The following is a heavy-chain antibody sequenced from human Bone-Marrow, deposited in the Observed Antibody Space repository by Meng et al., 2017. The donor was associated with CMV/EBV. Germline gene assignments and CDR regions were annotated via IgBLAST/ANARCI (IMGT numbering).Heavy chain of an antibody. CDR2: INPNSGGT. Sequence: ASVKFSCKASGYTFTSYGISWVRQAPGQGLEWMGWINPNSGGTKYAQKFQGRVTMTRDTSISTAYMEMSRLRSDDTAVYYSARGLLSRRGIWSYYDFDYWGQGTLVTVSS. J-gene: IGHJ4*02. CDR3: ARGLLSRRGIWSYYDFDY. V-gene: IGHV1-2*02. CDR1: GYTFTSYG. D-gene: IGHD1-26*01.